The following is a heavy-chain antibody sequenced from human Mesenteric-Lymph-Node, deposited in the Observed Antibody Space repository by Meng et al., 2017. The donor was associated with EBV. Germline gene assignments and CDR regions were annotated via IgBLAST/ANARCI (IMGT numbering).Heavy chain of an antibody. CDR3: VRAPLYGDNDWFDP. CDR1: NGLMINCNW. CDR2: IFHSGGT. J-gene: IGHJ5*02. Sequence: QGQLHDSCPGLAKPPGTRSLTCAASNGLMINCNWWSWVRQPPGKALHWIGEIFHSGGTNYNPSLKSRVTISVDKSKNQFSLKVNSLTAADTAVYYCVRAPLYGDNDWFDPWGQGTLVTVSS. D-gene: IGHD4-17*01. V-gene: IGHV4-4*03.